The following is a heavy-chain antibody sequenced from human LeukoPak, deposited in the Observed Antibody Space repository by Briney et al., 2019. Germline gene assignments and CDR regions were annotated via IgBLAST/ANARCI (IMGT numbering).Heavy chain of an antibody. CDR2: IYPGDSDT. V-gene: IGHV5-51*01. J-gene: IGHJ4*02. CDR3: ARQKIPSGGAFFDY. D-gene: IGHD3-10*01. Sequence: GEPLKTSCKGSGYSFTSYWIGWVRQIPGKGLEWMGIIYPGDSDTRYSPSFQGQVTISADKSISTAYLQWSSLKASDTAVYYCARQKIPSGGAFFDYWGQGTLVTVSS. CDR1: GYSFTSYW.